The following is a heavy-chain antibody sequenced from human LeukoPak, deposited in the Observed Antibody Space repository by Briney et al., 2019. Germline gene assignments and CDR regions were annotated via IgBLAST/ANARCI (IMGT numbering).Heavy chain of an antibody. D-gene: IGHD3-16*01. V-gene: IGHV1-2*02. CDR1: GFTITDYF. Sequence: ASVKVSCKASGFTITDYFIHWVRQAPGQGLEWMGWINPKSGGTHCAQKFQGRVTMTRDLSMTTAYVELSSLKSDDTAVYYCARELQAGDYGWGSFLDAFGIWGQGTMVAVSP. J-gene: IGHJ3*02. CDR3: ARELQAGDYGWGSFLDAFGI. CDR2: INPKSGGT.